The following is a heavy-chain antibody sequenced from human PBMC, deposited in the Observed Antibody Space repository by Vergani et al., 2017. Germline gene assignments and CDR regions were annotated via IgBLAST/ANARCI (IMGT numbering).Heavy chain of an antibody. CDR1: GGSISSGSYY. Sequence: QVQLQESGPGLVKPSQTLSLTCTVSGGSISSGSYYWSWIRQPAGKGLEWIGRIYTSGSTNYNPSLKSRVTMSVDTSKNQFSLKLSSVTAADTAVYYCAREINPPSLEWCPDVWGKGTTVTVSS. CDR2: IYTSGST. D-gene: IGHD3-3*01. V-gene: IGHV4-61*02. CDR3: AREINPPSLEWCPDV. J-gene: IGHJ6*04.